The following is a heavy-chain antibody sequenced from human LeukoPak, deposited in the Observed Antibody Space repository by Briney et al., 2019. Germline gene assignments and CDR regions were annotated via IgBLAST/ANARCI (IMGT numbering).Heavy chain of an antibody. CDR3: ARDGPLYYFDY. CDR2: IWYDGSNK. Sequence: GGSLRLSCAASGFTFSSYGMHWVRQAPGKGLEWVAVIWYDGSNKYYADSAKGRFTISRDNSKNTLYLQMNSLRAEDTAVYYCARDGPLYYFDYWGQGTLVTVSS. V-gene: IGHV3-33*01. CDR1: GFTFSSYG. J-gene: IGHJ4*02.